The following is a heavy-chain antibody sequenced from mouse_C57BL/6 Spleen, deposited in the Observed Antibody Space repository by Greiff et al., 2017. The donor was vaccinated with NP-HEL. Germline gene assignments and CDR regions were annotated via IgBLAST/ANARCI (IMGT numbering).Heavy chain of an antibody. D-gene: IGHD2-5*01. CDR1: GYTFTSYG. CDR2: IYPRSGNT. J-gene: IGHJ1*03. Sequence: QVQLQQSGAELARPGASVKLSCKASGYTFTSYGISWVKQRTGQGLEWIGEIYPRSGNTYYNEKFKGKATLTADKSSSTAYMELRSLTSEDSAVYFCARDYSNYGYLDVWGTGTTVTVSS. CDR3: ARDYSNYGYLDV. V-gene: IGHV1-81*01.